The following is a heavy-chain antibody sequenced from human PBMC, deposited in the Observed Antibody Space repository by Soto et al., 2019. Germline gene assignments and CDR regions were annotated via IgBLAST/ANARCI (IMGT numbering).Heavy chain of an antibody. Sequence: QVQLVESGGGVVQPGRSLRLSCAASGFTFSSYGMHWVRQAPGKGLEWVAVIWYDGSNKYYADSVKGRFTISRDNSKNTLYLQMNSLRAEDTAVYYCARALRDYVWGSWHYYGMDVWGQGTTVTVSS. CDR1: GFTFSSYG. CDR3: ARALRDYVWGSWHYYGMDV. J-gene: IGHJ6*02. CDR2: IWYDGSNK. D-gene: IGHD3-16*01. V-gene: IGHV3-33*01.